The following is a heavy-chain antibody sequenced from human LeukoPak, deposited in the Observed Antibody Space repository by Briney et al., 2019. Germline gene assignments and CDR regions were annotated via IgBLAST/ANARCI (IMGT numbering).Heavy chain of an antibody. CDR1: GGSISSSTYY. Sequence: PSETLSLTCSVSGGSISSSTYYWGWIRQPPGKGLEWLGYIFYSGSTNYNPSLKSRVTISVDTSKNQISLKLSSVTAADTAVYYCARGDYGGNSVDYWGQGTLVTVSS. V-gene: IGHV4-61*05. CDR3: ARGDYGGNSVDY. J-gene: IGHJ4*02. CDR2: IFYSGST. D-gene: IGHD4-23*01.